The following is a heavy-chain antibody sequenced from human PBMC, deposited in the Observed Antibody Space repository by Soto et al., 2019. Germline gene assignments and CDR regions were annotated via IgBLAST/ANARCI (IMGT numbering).Heavy chain of an antibody. CDR2: ISAYNGNT. CDR1: GYTFTSYG. CDR3: ARFREGMYSSCWYGY. Sequence: ASVKVSCKASGYTFTSYGISWVRQAPGQGLEWMGWISAYNGNTNYAQKLQGRVTMTTDTSTSTAYMELRSLRSDDTAVYYCARFREGMYSSCWYGYWGQGTLVTVSS. V-gene: IGHV1-18*04. J-gene: IGHJ4*02. D-gene: IGHD6-19*01.